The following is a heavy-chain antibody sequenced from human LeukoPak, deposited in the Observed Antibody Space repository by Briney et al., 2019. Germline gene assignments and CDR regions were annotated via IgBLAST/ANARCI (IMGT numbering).Heavy chain of an antibody. D-gene: IGHD3-22*01. CDR1: GYAFTSYG. CDR3: ARDRYYDSSGYYVDY. J-gene: IGHJ4*02. Sequence: ASVKVSCKAFGYAFTSYGISWVRQAPGQGLEGMGWISPYNGNTNYAQKLQGRVTMTTDTSTSTAYMELRSLRSDDTAVFYCARDRYYDSSGYYVDYWGQGTLVTVSS. V-gene: IGHV1-18*04. CDR2: ISPYNGNT.